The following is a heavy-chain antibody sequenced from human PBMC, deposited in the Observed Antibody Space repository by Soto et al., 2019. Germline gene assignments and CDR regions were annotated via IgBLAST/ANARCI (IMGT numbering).Heavy chain of an antibody. V-gene: IGHV1-18*01. Sequence: QVQLVQSGAEVKRPGASVKVSCKASGYSFTYYGISWVRQAPGQGLEWLGWISPYNSDTNFAPRLQDRVTMTTDTSSSTAYMELRSLKSNDTAVYFCAKTTNPGPRGHFDSWGQGTLVTVSS. CDR1: GYSFTYYG. J-gene: IGHJ4*02. CDR2: ISPYNSDT. CDR3: AKTTNPGPRGHFDS.